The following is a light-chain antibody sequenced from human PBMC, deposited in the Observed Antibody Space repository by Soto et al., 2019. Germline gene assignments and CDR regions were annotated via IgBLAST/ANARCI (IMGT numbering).Light chain of an antibody. Sequence: DIQMTQSPSTLSASVGDRVTITCRASQSISSWLAWYQQKPGKAPKLLIYKASSLESGVPSRFSGSGSRTAFTLTISRLQPDDFATYYCHSKTFGQGTKVEIK. V-gene: IGKV1-5*03. CDR2: KAS. J-gene: IGKJ1*01. CDR3: HSKT. CDR1: QSISSW.